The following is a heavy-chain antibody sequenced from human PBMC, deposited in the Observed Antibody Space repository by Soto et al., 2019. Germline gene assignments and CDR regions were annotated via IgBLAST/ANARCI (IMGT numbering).Heavy chain of an antibody. Sequence: QVQLVESGGGMVKPGGSLRLSCAASGFTFSDYYMSWIRQAPGKGLEWVSYISSSGSTIYYADSVKGRFTISRDNAKDSLYLQMNSLRAEDTAVYYCASGYCSGGSCYTGPYAFDIWGQGTMVTVSS. D-gene: IGHD2-15*01. V-gene: IGHV3-11*01. CDR1: GFTFSDYY. CDR2: ISSSGSTI. J-gene: IGHJ3*02. CDR3: ASGYCSGGSCYTGPYAFDI.